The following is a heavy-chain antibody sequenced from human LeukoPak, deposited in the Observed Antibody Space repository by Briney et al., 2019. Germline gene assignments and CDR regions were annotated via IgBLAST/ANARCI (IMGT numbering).Heavy chain of an antibody. Sequence: SETLSLTCTVSSGSIRTHSWTWIRQSAGKGLEWIGRIDTSGSTKYNPSLKSRVSVSVDTSKNQFSLRLTSVTAADTAVYYCARIGSGWSHYFDYWGQGILVTVSS. CDR1: SGSIRTHS. V-gene: IGHV4-4*07. CDR2: IDTSGST. J-gene: IGHJ4*02. D-gene: IGHD6-19*01. CDR3: ARIGSGWSHYFDY.